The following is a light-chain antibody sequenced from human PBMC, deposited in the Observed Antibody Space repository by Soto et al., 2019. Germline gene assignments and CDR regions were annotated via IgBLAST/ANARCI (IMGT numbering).Light chain of an antibody. J-gene: IGKJ2*01. CDR3: QQSDSFPYT. CDR1: QSITNY. V-gene: IGKV1-39*01. CDR2: AAS. Sequence: DIQMTQSPSSLSVSVGDRVTITCRASQSITNYLNWYQQKPGKAPKLLVYAASSLQSVVPSRFNGNGSGTDFTLTISSLQPEDFATYYCQQSDSFPYTFGQGTKLEIK.